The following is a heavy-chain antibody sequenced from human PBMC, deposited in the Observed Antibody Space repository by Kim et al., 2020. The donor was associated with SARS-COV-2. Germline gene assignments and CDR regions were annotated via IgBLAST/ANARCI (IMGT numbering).Heavy chain of an antibody. CDR1: GFTFSKYW. J-gene: IGHJ3*02. Sequence: GGSLRLSCAASGFTFSKYWMSWIRQAPGKGLEWVANLNEDGSEKYYVDSVKGRFTISIDNAKNSLYLQMNSLRAEDTAVYYCAGRIFDIWGQGTRVTVSS. V-gene: IGHV3-7*03. CDR2: LNEDGSEK. CDR3: AGRIFDI.